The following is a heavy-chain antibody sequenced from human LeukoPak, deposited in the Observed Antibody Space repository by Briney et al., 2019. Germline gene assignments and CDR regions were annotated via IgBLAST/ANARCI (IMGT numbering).Heavy chain of an antibody. J-gene: IGHJ4*02. V-gene: IGHV4-31*03. D-gene: IGHD5-18*01. Sequence: SETLSLTCTVSGGSISSGGSYWSWIRQHPGKGLEWIGYIYYSGSTYYNPSLKSRVTISVDTSKNQFSLKLSSVTAADTAVYYCARTWIQLWNIDYWGQGTLVTVSS. CDR2: IYYSGST. CDR3: ARTWIQLWNIDY. CDR1: GGSISSGGSY.